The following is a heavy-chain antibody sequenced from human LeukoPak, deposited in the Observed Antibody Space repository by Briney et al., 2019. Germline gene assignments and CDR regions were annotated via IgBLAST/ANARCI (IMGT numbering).Heavy chain of an antibody. CDR2: IYYSGST. CDR3: ARLFTAINWIDP. D-gene: IGHD2-21*02. V-gene: IGHV4-39*01. J-gene: IGHJ5*02. CDR1: GGSISSGSYY. Sequence: SETLSLTCIVSGGSISSGSYYWGWIRQPPGKGLEWIGSIYYSGSTYYNPSLKSRVTISVDTSKNQFPLKLSSVTAADTAVYYCARLFTAINWIDPWGQGTLVTVSS.